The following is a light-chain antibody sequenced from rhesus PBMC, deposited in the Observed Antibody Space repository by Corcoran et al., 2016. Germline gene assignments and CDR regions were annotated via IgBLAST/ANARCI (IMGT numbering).Light chain of an antibody. CDR1: QGISTY. CDR3: QKHNSYPFT. Sequence: DIQMTQSPSSLSASVGDTVTITCRASQGISTYLAWYQQKPGKAPRPLIYYASNLESGVPSRFSGSGSGTEFTLTISSLQPEDFAIYYCQKHNSYPFTFGPGTKLDIK. J-gene: IGKJ3*01. CDR2: YAS. V-gene: IGKV1S14*01.